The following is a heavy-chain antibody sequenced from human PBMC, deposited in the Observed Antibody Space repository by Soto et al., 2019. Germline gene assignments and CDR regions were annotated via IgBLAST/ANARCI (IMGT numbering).Heavy chain of an antibody. V-gene: IGHV1-69*13. CDR3: ARFYPITIFGVVRGWFDR. CDR2: IIPIFGTA. D-gene: IGHD3-3*01. J-gene: IGHJ5*02. CDR1: GGTFSSYA. Sequence: SVKVSCKASGGTFSSYAISWVRQAPGQGLEWMGGIIPIFGTANYAQKFQGRVTITADESTSTAYMELSSLRSEDTAVYYCARFYPITIFGVVRGWFDRWGQGTLVTVSS.